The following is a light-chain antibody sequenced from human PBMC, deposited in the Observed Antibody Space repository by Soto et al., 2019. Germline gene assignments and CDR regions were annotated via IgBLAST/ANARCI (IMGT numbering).Light chain of an antibody. CDR1: SIGDKG. J-gene: IGLJ2*01. CDR2: DVS. V-gene: IGLV3-21*02. Sequence: SSELTQPPSMSVTPGQTASIACGGHSIGDKGVHWYQQKQGQAPVLVLYDVSVRPSAAPVRFSGSNSGTTATLTISRVEAGDDADYYWQVWYSIDGHHVVFGGGTKVTVL. CDR3: QVWYSIDGHHVV.